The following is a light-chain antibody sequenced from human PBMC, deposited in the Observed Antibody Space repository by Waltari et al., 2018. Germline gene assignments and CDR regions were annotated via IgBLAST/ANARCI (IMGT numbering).Light chain of an antibody. Sequence: QSALTQPASVSGSPGQSITISCTGTSGDVGHYDYVSWYHQHPGKAPKVIIYDVATRPSGVSIRCAGSKSGNTASLTISGLQAEDEADYFCSSYTSSSTLYVFGTGTKVTVL. CDR2: DVA. J-gene: IGLJ1*01. CDR3: SSYTSSSTLYV. CDR1: SGDVGHYDY. V-gene: IGLV2-14*03.